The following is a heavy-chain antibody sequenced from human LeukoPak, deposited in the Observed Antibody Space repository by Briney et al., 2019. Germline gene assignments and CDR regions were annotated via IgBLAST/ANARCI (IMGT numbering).Heavy chain of an antibody. D-gene: IGHD3-10*01. CDR3: ARGQTVRGVTFFPD. V-gene: IGHV3-7*01. J-gene: IGHJ4*02. CDR2: IKQDGSEK. Sequence: GGSLRLSCAASGFTFSSYWMSWVRQAPGKGLEWVANIKQDGSEKYYVDSVKGRFTISRDNAKNSPYLQMNSLRAEDTAVYYCARGQTVRGVTFFPDWGQGTLVTVSS. CDR1: GFTFSSYW.